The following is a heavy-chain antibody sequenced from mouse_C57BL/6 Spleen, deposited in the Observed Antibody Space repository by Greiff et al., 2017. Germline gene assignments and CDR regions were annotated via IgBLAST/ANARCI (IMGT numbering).Heavy chain of an antibody. CDR3: ARSGTTVAYYYAMDY. Sequence: QVQLKESGAELVKPGASVKISCKASGYAFSSYWMNWVKQRPGKGLEWIGQIYPGDGDTNYNGKFKGKATLTADKSSSTAYMQLSSLTSEDSAVYFCARSGTTVAYYYAMDYWGQGTSVTVSS. D-gene: IGHD1-1*01. J-gene: IGHJ4*01. V-gene: IGHV1-80*01. CDR2: IYPGDGDT. CDR1: GYAFSSYW.